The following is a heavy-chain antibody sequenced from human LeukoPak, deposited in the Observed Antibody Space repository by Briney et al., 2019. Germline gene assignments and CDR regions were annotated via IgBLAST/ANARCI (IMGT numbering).Heavy chain of an antibody. V-gene: IGHV4-39*01. CDR2: IYYSGST. J-gene: IGHJ6*03. CDR3: ARQPPAAAGTRYYYYYMDV. D-gene: IGHD6-13*01. CDR1: GGSIGSSSYY. Sequence: SETLSLTCTVSGGSIGSSSYYWGWIRQPPGKGLEWIGSIYYSGSTYYNPSLKSRVTISVDTSKNQFSLKLSSVTAADTAVYYCARQPPAAAGTRYYYYYMDVWGKGTTVTISS.